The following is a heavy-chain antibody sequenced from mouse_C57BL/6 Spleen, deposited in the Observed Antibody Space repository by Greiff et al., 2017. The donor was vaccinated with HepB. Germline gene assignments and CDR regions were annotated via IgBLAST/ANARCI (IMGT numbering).Heavy chain of an antibody. CDR1: GFTFSSYG. D-gene: IGHD1-1*01. J-gene: IGHJ4*01. Sequence: EVKLVESGGDLVKPGGSLKLSCAASGFTFSSYGMSWVRQTPDKRLEWVATISSGGSYTYYPDSVKGRFTISRDNAKNTLYLQLSSLKSEDTAMYYCARRGFITTVVAQDYSMDYWGQGTSVTVSS. CDR2: ISSGGSYT. CDR3: ARRGFITTVVAQDYSMDY. V-gene: IGHV5-6*02.